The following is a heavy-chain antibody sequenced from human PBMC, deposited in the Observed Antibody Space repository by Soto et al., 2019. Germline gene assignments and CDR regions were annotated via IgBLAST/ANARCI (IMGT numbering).Heavy chain of an antibody. CDR3: AHRREGYCSGGSCLPFDY. CDR1: GFSLSTSGVG. J-gene: IGHJ4*02. D-gene: IGHD2-15*01. CDR2: IYWNDDK. Sequence: QITLKESGPTLVKPTQTLTLTCTFSGFSLSTSGVGVGWIRQPPGKALEWLALIYWNDDKRYSPSLKSRLTITKDTSKNQLVLTMTNMAPMDTATYYCAHRREGYCSGGSCLPFDYCGQGTLVTVSS. V-gene: IGHV2-5*01.